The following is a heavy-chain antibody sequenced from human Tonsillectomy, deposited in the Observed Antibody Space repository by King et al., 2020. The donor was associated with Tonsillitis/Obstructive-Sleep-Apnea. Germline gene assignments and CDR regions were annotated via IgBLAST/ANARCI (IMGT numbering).Heavy chain of an antibody. J-gene: IGHJ3*02. V-gene: IGHV3-7*01. CDR3: AKGGTRDAYDI. CDR1: GFAFNRFG. CDR2: IKQDGSET. Sequence: DVQLVESGGGLVQPGGSLRLPCTASGFAFNRFGMSWVRQAPGKGPEWGANIKQDGSETYYVDPVKGGFTISRDNAKNSLYLQMNSLRVEETAVYYCAKGGTRDAYDIWGQGTMVTVSP.